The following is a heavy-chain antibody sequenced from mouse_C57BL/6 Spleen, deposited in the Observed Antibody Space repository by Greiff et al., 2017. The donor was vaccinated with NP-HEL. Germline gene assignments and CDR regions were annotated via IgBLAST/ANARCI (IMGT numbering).Heavy chain of an antibody. CDR2: IYPGDGDT. Sequence: VQLQQSGAELVKPGASVKISCKASGYAFSSYWMNWVKQRPGKGLEWIGQIYPGDGDTNYNGKFKGQATLTADKSSSTAYMQLSSLTSEDSAVYFCARKGLGRWFAYWGQGTLVTVSA. D-gene: IGHD4-1*01. V-gene: IGHV1-80*01. CDR1: GYAFSSYW. J-gene: IGHJ3*01. CDR3: ARKGLGRWFAY.